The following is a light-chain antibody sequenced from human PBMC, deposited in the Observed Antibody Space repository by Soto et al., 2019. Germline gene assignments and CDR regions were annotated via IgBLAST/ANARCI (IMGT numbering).Light chain of an antibody. CDR1: QGIAKD. J-gene: IGKJ1*01. CDR2: GAS. Sequence: AIQLTQSPSSLSASVGDRVTITCRASQGIAKDLGWYQQTPGKAPRLLIFGASFLQSGVPSRFSGSGSVTDFTLTINGLQPEDFATYYCLQNYYSFRTFGQGTKGEIK. V-gene: IGKV1-6*01. CDR3: LQNYYSFRT.